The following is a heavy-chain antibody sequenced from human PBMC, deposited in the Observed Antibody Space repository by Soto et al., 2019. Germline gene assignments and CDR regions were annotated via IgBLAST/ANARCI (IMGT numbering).Heavy chain of an antibody. CDR3: ARENGDYYYYYGMDV. V-gene: IGHV3-72*01. Sequence: GGSLRLSCAASGFTFSDHYMDWVRQAPGKGLEWVGRTRNKANSYTTEYAASVKGRFTISRDDSKNSLYLQMNSLKTEDTAVYYCARENGDYYYYYGMDVWGQGPTVTVSS. D-gene: IGHD2-8*01. CDR1: GFTFSDHY. CDR2: TRNKANSYTT. J-gene: IGHJ6*02.